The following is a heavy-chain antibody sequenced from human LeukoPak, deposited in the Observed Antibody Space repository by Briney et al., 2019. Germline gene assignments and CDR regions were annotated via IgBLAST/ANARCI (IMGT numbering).Heavy chain of an antibody. J-gene: IGHJ5*02. CDR3: ARDNSVGDTAWWFDP. CDR2: IKKDGSEK. D-gene: IGHD1-26*01. Sequence: PGGSLRLSCTASGFTFSDYWMSWVRQAPGKGLEWVANIKKDGSEKYYVDSVKGRFTVSRDNAQNSLWLQMNNLGVDDTAVYYCARDNSVGDTAWWFDPWGQGTLVTVSS. CDR1: GFTFSDYW. V-gene: IGHV3-7*03.